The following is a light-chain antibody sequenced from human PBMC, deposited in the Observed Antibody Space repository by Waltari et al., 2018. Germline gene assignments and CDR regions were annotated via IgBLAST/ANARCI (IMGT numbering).Light chain of an antibody. CDR3: QQSYSQTRT. CDR1: RSISSY. V-gene: IGKV1-39*01. CDR2: AAS. J-gene: IGKJ1*01. Sequence: DIQMTQSPSSLSASVGDRVTITCRASRSISSYLSWYHQKPGRAPKLLIYAASSLESGVPSRFSGSGSGRDFTLIISSLQPEDFATYSCQQSYSQTRTFGQGTKVEI.